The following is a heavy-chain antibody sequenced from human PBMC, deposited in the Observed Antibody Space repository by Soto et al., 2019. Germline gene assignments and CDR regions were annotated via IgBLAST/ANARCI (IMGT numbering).Heavy chain of an antibody. Sequence: SETLSLTCTVSGGSISSGDYYWTWIRQPPGKGLEWIGYIYYRGSTYYNASLKSRVSISLDTSKNQFSLKLSSVTAADTAVYYCARVHGFAFDIWGQGTMVTVSS. D-gene: IGHD3-10*01. J-gene: IGHJ3*02. CDR1: GGSISSGDYY. CDR2: IYYRGST. CDR3: ARVHGFAFDI. V-gene: IGHV4-30-4*01.